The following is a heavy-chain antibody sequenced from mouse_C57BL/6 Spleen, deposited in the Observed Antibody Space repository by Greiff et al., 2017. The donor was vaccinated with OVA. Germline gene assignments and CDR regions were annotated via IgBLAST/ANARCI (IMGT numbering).Heavy chain of an antibody. CDR2: IDPSDSDT. CDR3: ARFSGYFDV. Sequence: QVQLQQPGAELVRPGSSVKLSCKASGYTFTSYWMHWVKQRPVQGLEWIGNIDPSDSDTHYNQKFKDKSTLTGDKSSSTPYMQLSSLTSEDSAVYYCARFSGYFDVWGTGTTVTVSS. CDR1: GYTFTSYW. J-gene: IGHJ1*03. V-gene: IGHV1-52*01.